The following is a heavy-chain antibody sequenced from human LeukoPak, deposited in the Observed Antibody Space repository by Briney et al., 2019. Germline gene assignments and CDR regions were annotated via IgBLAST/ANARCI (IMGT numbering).Heavy chain of an antibody. Sequence: RGESLKISCAASGVTLSPYGMHWVRQAPGKGLEWVAVISYEGGTQHYADSVKGRFIISRDNPRNTLYLQMNILRTEDTAVYYCAKEGTPQVSTWYDLWGQGTQVIVSS. D-gene: IGHD3-10*01. CDR1: GVTLSPYG. CDR2: ISYEGGTQ. J-gene: IGHJ5*02. V-gene: IGHV3-30*18. CDR3: AKEGTPQVSTWYDL.